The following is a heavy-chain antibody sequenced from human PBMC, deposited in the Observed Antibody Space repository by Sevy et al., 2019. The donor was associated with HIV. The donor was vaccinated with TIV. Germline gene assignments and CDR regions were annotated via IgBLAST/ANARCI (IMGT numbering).Heavy chain of an antibody. J-gene: IGHJ3*02. CDR2: ISGGGGST. D-gene: IGHD3-22*01. CDR3: AKTFHYDSSGYSHAFDI. V-gene: IGHV3-23*01. CDR1: GFTFSSYA. Sequence: GGSLRLSCAASGFTFSSYAMSWVRQAPGKGLEWVSTISGGGGSTYFADSVKGRFTISRDNSKNTLSLQMNSLRAEDTALYYCAKTFHYDSSGYSHAFDIWGQGTMVTVSS.